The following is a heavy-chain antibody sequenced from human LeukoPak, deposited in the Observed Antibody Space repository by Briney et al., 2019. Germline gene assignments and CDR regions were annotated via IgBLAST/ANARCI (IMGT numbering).Heavy chain of an antibody. Sequence: SETLSLTCTVSGGSISSGSYCWSWIRQPAGKGLEWIGHIHTSGNTNYKPSLKSRVTISIDTSKNQFSLKLSSVTAADTAVYYCARVPHSVEGSMKAVFIHYFDYWGQGSLVTVSS. CDR3: ARVPHSVEGSMKAVFIHYFDY. J-gene: IGHJ4*02. CDR1: GGSISSGSYC. D-gene: IGHD3-22*01. V-gene: IGHV4-61*09. CDR2: IHTSGNT.